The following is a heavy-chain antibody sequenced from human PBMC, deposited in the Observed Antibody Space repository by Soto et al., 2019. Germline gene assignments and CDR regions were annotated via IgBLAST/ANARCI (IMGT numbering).Heavy chain of an antibody. CDR3: TRRSYGDNWYYYMDV. D-gene: IGHD4-17*01. CDR2: IRSKANTYAT. J-gene: IGHJ6*03. V-gene: IGHV3-73*01. CDR1: GFTFSDSA. Sequence: EVQLVESGGGLVQPGGSLKLSCAASGFTFSDSAMHWVRQASGKGLEWVGRIRSKANTYATAYAASVKGRFTISRDDSKNTAFLQMNSLKTEDTAVYFCTRRSYGDNWYYYMDVWGKGTTVTVSS.